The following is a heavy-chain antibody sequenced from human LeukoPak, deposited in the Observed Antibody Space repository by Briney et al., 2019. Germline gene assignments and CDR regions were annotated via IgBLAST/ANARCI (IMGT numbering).Heavy chain of an antibody. CDR2: ISPYNDNT. V-gene: IGHV1-18*01. CDR1: GYTFTSSV. CDR3: ARALGYQLLSWWFDP. Sequence: ASVKVSCKASGYTFTSSVISWVRQAPGQGLEWMGWISPYNDNTNYAQKLQGRVTMTTDTSTSTAYMELRSLRSDDTAVYCCARALGYQLLSWWFDPWGQGTLVTVSS. J-gene: IGHJ5*02. D-gene: IGHD2-2*01.